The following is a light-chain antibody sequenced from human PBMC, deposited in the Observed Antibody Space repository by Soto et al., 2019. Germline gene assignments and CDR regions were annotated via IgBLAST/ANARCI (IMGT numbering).Light chain of an antibody. V-gene: IGLV2-14*01. CDR3: SSYTNINTRACV. CDR1: SSDVGGYNY. Sequence: QSALTQPASVSGSPGQSITISCTGTSSDVGGYNYVSWYQQHPGKAPKFLLYEVSNRPSGVSHRFSGSKSGNTASLTISGLQAEDEAEYYCSSYTNINTRACVFGTGTKVTVL. J-gene: IGLJ1*01. CDR2: EVS.